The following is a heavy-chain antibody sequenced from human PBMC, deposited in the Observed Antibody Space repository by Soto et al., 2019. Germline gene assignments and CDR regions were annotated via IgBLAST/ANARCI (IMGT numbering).Heavy chain of an antibody. CDR1: GFTFSSYW. J-gene: IGHJ4*02. CDR2: INIDGTTT. D-gene: IGHD3-22*01. CDR3: ASGELYYYDTFDC. V-gene: IGHV3-74*01. Sequence: GGSLRLSCAASGFTFSSYWMHWVRHAPGKGLVWVSRINIDGTTTNYADSVKGRFTISRDNAKNTVYLQMNSLRAEDTAVYYCASGELYYYDTFDCWGQGALVTVSS.